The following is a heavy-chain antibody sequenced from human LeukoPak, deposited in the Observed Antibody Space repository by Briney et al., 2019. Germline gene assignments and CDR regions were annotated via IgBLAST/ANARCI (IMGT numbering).Heavy chain of an antibody. CDR1: GGSISSGGYY. V-gene: IGHV4-30-2*01. CDR2: IYHSGST. J-gene: IGHJ4*02. CDR3: ARDYPSGGFDS. Sequence: KSSETLSLTCTVSGGSISSGGYYWSWIRQPPGKGLEWIGYIYHSGSTYYNPSLKSRVTISVDRSKNQFSLKLSSVTAADTAVYYCARDYPSGGFDSWGQGTLVTVSS.